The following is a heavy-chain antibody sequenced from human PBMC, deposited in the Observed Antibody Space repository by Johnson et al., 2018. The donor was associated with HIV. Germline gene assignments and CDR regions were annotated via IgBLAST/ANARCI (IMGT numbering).Heavy chain of an antibody. V-gene: IGHV3-9*01. CDR2: ISWNSGSI. Sequence: VQLVESGGGLVQPGRSLRLSCAASGFTFDDYAMHWVRQAPGKGLEWVSGISWNSGSIGYADSVKARFMISRDNAKNSLYLQMNSLRVEDTALYYCVRVGGNGNYFFDPFDMWGQGTMVTVSS. CDR1: GFTFDDYA. CDR3: VRVGGNGNYFFDPFDM. J-gene: IGHJ3*02. D-gene: IGHD1-26*01.